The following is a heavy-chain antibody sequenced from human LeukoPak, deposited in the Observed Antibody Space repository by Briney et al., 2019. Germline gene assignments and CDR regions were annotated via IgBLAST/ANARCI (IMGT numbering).Heavy chain of an antibody. J-gene: IGHJ4*02. CDR1: GFTVSSNY. CDR3: AREAVTRNYFDY. CDR2: IFSCGST. V-gene: IGHV3-53*01. D-gene: IGHD4-17*01. Sequence: PGGSLTLSCAASGFTVSSNYMSWVRQAPGKGLEWVSIIFSCGSTYYADSVKGRFTISSDNSKNTLYLQMNSLRAEDTAVYYCAREAVTRNYFDYWGQGTLVTVSS.